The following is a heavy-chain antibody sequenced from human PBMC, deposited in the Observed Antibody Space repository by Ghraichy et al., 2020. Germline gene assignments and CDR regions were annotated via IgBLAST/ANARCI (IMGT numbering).Heavy chain of an antibody. D-gene: IGHD2-2*02. Sequence: GGSLRLSCAASGFTFSSYAMSWVRQAPGKGLEWVSAISGSGGSTYYADSVKGRFTISRDNSKNTLYLQMNSLRAEDTAVYYCAKGGYCSSTSCYNLVVNELDYWGQGTLVTVSS. CDR3: AKGGYCSSTSCYNLVVNELDY. V-gene: IGHV3-23*01. CDR1: GFTFSSYA. CDR2: ISGSGGST. J-gene: IGHJ4*02.